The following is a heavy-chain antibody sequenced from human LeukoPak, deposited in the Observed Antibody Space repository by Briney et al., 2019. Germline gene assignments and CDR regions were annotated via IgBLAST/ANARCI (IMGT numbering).Heavy chain of an antibody. CDR2: ISSSSSTI. J-gene: IGHJ3*02. CDR1: GFTFSSYS. CDR3: ARVGTMIVYDAFDI. Sequence: PGGSLRLSCAASGFTFSSYSMNWVRQAPGKGLEWVSYISSSSSTIYYADSVKGRFTISRDNAKNSLYLQMNSLRAEDTAVYYCARVGTMIVYDAFDIWGQGTMVTVSS. V-gene: IGHV3-48*01. D-gene: IGHD3-22*01.